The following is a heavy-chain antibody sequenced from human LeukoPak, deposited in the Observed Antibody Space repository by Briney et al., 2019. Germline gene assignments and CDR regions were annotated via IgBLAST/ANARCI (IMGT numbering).Heavy chain of an antibody. D-gene: IGHD6-13*01. CDR3: ARVIAAAGLGGAFDI. CDR2: ISSSSSYI. Sequence: GGSLRLSCAASGFTFSSYEMNWVRQAPGKGLEWVSSISSSSSYIYYADSVKGRFTISRDNAKNSLYLQMNSLRAEDTAVYYCARVIAAAGLGGAFDIWGQGTMVTVSS. V-gene: IGHV3-21*01. CDR1: GFTFSSYE. J-gene: IGHJ3*02.